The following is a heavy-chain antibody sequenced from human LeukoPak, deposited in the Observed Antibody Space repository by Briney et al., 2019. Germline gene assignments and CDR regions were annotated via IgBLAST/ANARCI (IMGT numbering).Heavy chain of an antibody. D-gene: IGHD3-16*02. Sequence: GGSLRLSCAASGFTFSTYWMSWVRQAPGKGLQWVANIKQDGSEKYYVDSVKGRFTISRDNAKNSLYLQMNSLRAEDTAVYYCHVRLGELSLITWGQGTLVTVSS. V-gene: IGHV3-7*02. CDR2: IKQDGSEK. CDR1: GFTFSTYW. CDR3: HVRLGELSLIT. J-gene: IGHJ4*02.